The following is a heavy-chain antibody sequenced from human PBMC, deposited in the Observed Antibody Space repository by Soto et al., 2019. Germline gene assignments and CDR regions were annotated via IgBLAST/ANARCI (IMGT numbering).Heavy chain of an antibody. V-gene: IGHV1-2*02. CDR1: GYTFTGYY. Sequence: ASVKVSCKASGYTFTGYYMHWVRQAPGQGLEWMGWINPNSGGTNYAQKFQGRVTITRDTSASTAYMELSSLRSEDTAVYYCARSPSLFIDYWGQGTLVTVSS. CDR2: INPNSGGT. J-gene: IGHJ4*02. D-gene: IGHD3-10*01. CDR3: ARSPSLFIDY.